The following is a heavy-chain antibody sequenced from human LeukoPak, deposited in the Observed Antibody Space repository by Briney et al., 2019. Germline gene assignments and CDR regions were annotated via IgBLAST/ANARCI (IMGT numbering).Heavy chain of an antibody. CDR2: ISYDGSTK. D-gene: IGHD7-27*01. CDR1: GFTFSTYG. CDR3: ANNTGTVFDY. J-gene: IGHJ4*02. V-gene: IGHV3-30*18. Sequence: GGSLRLSCTASGFTFSTYGMHWVRQAPGKGLEWVTLISYDGSTKYYSGSVKGRFTLSRDNSKNTLYLQMNSLRAEDTAVYYCANNTGTVFDYWGQGALVTVSS.